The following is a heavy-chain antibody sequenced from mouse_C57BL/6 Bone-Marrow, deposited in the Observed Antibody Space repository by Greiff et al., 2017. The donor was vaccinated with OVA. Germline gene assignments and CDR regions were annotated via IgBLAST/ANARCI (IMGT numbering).Heavy chain of an antibody. CDR3: TRTNYYGSSYYFDY. Sequence: LQESGAELVRPGASVTLSCKASGYTFTDYEMHWVKQTPVHGLEWIGAIDPETGGTAYNQKFKGKAILTADKSSSTAYMELRSLTSEDSAVYYCTRTNYYGSSYYFDYWGQGTTLTVSS. CDR1: GYTFTDYE. V-gene: IGHV1-15*01. J-gene: IGHJ2*01. D-gene: IGHD1-1*01. CDR2: IDPETGGT.